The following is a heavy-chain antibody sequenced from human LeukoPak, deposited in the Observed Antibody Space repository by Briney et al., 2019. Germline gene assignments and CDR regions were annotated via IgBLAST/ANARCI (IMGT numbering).Heavy chain of an antibody. J-gene: IGHJ4*02. CDR3: VSGEYSSGWWFYDY. V-gene: IGHV3-7*01. CDR2: IHQDGNDK. CDR1: GLTFRNYW. D-gene: IGHD6-19*01. Sequence: GGSLRLSCAASGLTFRNYWMSWVRKAPGKGLEWVANIHQDGNDKYYVDSVKGRFTISRDNAKSSLSLQMNSLRVADTAVYYCVSGEYSSGWWFYDYWGQGTLVTVSS.